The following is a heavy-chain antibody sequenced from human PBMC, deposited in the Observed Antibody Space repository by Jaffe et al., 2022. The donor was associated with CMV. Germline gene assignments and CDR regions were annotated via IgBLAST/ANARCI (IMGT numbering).Heavy chain of an antibody. CDR3: AREGERYYDSSGYYRPRPSGPLDP. CDR1: GYTFTGYY. Sequence: QVQLVQSGAEVKKPGASVKVSCKASGYTFTGYYMHWVRQAPGQGLEWMGWINPNSGGTNYAQKFQGRVTMTRDTSISTAYMELSRLRSDDTAVYYCAREGERYYDSSGYYRPRPSGPLDPWGQGTLVTVSS. V-gene: IGHV1-2*02. D-gene: IGHD3-22*01. J-gene: IGHJ5*02. CDR2: INPNSGGT.